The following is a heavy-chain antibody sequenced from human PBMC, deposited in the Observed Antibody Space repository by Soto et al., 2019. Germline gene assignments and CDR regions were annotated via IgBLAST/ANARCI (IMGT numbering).Heavy chain of an antibody. J-gene: IGHJ2*01. Sequence: QVQLVQSGGEVKKPGASVKVSCQASGYTFSDYAISWVRQAPGQGLEWMGWISASTRNTDQAQNFQGRVIMTLDTPPNTAYMELRSLRSDDTAVYYCVRCYCSVGSCYACWHFDLWGRGTLVTVSS. CDR3: VRCYCSVGSCYACWHFDL. CDR2: ISASTRNT. D-gene: IGHD2-15*01. CDR1: GYTFSDYA. V-gene: IGHV1-18*01.